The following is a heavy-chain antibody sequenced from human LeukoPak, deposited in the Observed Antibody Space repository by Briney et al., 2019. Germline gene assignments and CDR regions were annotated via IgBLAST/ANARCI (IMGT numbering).Heavy chain of an antibody. CDR2: IIPIFGTA. V-gene: IGHV1-69*13. Sequence: GASVKVSCKASGGTFSSYAISWVRQAPGQGLEWMGGIIPIFGTANYAQKFQGRVTITADESTSTAYMELSSLRSEDTAVYYCARSIAVAGFFPDYWGQGTLVTVSS. J-gene: IGHJ4*02. D-gene: IGHD6-19*01. CDR3: ARSIAVAGFFPDY. CDR1: GGTFSSYA.